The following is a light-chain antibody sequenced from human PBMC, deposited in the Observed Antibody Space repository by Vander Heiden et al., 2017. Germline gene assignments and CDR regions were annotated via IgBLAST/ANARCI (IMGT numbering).Light chain of an antibody. CDR3: QQAHTFPRT. CDR2: AAS. J-gene: IGKJ4*02. V-gene: IGKV1-12*01. CDR1: QGINGW. Sequence: DIQMTQSPSSVSASVGERVTITCRASQGINGWLAWYQQRPGKAPQLLIYAASSLHTGVPSRFRCSGFGTEYTLTISSLQPEDFGTYFCQQAHTFPRTFGGGTRVEIK.